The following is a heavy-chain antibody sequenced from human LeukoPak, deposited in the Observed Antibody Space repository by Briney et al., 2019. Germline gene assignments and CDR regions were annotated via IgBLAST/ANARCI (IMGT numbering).Heavy chain of an antibody. CDR3: ARVLSYYYGSGSYYFSQPPLYYMDV. J-gene: IGHJ6*03. CDR1: GFTFSSYG. V-gene: IGHV3-30*02. CDR2: IRYDGSNK. D-gene: IGHD3-10*01. Sequence: PGGSLRLSCAASGFTFSSYGMHWVRQAPGKGLEWVAFIRYDGSNKYYADSVKGRFTISRDNSKNTLYLQMNSLRAEDTAVYYCARVLSYYYGSGSYYFSQPPLYYMDVWGKGTTVTISS.